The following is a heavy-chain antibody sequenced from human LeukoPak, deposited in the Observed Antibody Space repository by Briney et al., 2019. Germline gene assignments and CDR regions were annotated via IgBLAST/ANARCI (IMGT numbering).Heavy chain of an antibody. V-gene: IGHV3-21*01. D-gene: IGHD6-19*01. CDR3: ARDPRGSSGWPRWYFDF. J-gene: IGHJ2*01. CDR1: GFTFSSYS. Sequence: GGSLRLSCAASGFTFSSYSMNWVRQAPGKGLEWVSSISSSSSYIYYADSVKGRFTISRDNAKNSLYLQMNSLRAEDTAVYYCARDPRGSSGWPRWYFDFWGRGTLVTVSS. CDR2: ISSSSSYI.